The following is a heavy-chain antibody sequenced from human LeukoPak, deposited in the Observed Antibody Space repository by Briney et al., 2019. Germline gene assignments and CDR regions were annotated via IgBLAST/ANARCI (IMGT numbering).Heavy chain of an antibody. V-gene: IGHV4-34*10. D-gene: IGHD5-24*01. CDR1: GGSFSGYY. CDR2: INHSGNT. J-gene: IGHJ4*02. Sequence: PSETLSLTCAVYGGSFSGYYWNWIRQPPGKGLEWIGEINHSGNTNYNPSLKSRVTMSVDTSKNQFSLKLSSVTAADTAVYYCAREVPYGYKKGGFDYWGQGTLVTVSS. CDR3: AREVPYGYKKGGFDY.